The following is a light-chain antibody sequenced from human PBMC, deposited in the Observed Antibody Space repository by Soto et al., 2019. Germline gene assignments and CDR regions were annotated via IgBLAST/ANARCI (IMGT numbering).Light chain of an antibody. CDR2: GAS. J-gene: IGKJ1*01. CDR1: QSVSSSY. Sequence: EIVLTPSPGTLSLSPVERATLSCRASQSVSSSYLAWYQQKPGQAPRLLIYGASSRATGIPDRFSGSGSGTDFTLTISRLEPEDFAVYYCQQYGSSPPCTFGQGTKVDIK. CDR3: QQYGSSPPCT. V-gene: IGKV3-20*01.